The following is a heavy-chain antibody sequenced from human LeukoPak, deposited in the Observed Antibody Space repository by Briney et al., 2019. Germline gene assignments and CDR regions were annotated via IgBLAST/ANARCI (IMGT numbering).Heavy chain of an antibody. CDR3: ARGRHGCSSTSCYIWTSRTYYYYYMDV. CDR2: MNPKSGNT. Sequence: ASVKVSCKASGYTFTSYDINWVRQATGQGLEWMGWMNPKSGNTGYAQKFQGRVTMTRNTSISTAYMELSSLRSEDTAVYYCARGRHGCSSTSCYIWTSRTYYYYYMDVWGKGTTVTVSS. D-gene: IGHD2-2*02. J-gene: IGHJ6*03. V-gene: IGHV1-8*01. CDR1: GYTFTSYD.